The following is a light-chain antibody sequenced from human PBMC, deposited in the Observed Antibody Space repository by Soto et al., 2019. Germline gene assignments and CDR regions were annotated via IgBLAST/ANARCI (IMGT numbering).Light chain of an antibody. Sequence: DIQMTQSPSSLSASVGDRVTITCRASQGISNYLAWYQQKPGKVPKLLIYAASTLQSGVPSRFSGSGSGTEFTLTISSLQPEVVATYYFQKYSSALFTVGRGTKVDIK. CDR2: AAS. V-gene: IGKV1-27*01. J-gene: IGKJ3*01. CDR1: QGISNY. CDR3: QKYSSALFT.